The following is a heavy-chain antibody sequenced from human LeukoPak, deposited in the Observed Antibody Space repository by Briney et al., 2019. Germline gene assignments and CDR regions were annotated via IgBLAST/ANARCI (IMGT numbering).Heavy chain of an antibody. CDR2: ISSSGSTK. CDR1: GFTFSDYY. CDR3: AGDGHDYGRGSPHY. Sequence: GGSLRLSCAASGFTFSDYYMSWIRQAPGRGLEWVSYISSSGSTKYYADSVKGRFTISRDNAKNSYLQMNSLRAEDTAVYYCAGDGHDYGRGSPHYWGQGTLVTVSS. D-gene: IGHD4/OR15-4a*01. V-gene: IGHV3-11*01. J-gene: IGHJ4*02.